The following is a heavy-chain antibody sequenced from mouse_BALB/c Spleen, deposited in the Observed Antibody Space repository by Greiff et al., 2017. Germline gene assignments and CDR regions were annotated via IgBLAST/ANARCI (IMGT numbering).Heavy chain of an antibody. J-gene: IGHJ4*01. CDR2: INPSSGYT. CDR1: GYTFTSYT. V-gene: IGHV1-4*01. Sequence: VKLQESGAELARPGASVKMSCKASGYTFTSYTMHWVKQRPGQGLEWIGYINPSSGYTNYNQKFKDKATLTADKSSSTAYMQLSSLTSEDSAVYYCATREGYAMDYWGQGTSVTVSS. CDR3: ATREGYAMDY.